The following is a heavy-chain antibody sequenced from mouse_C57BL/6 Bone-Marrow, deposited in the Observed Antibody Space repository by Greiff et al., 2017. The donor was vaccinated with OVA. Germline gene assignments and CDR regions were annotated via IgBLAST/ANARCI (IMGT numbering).Heavy chain of an antibody. V-gene: IGHV1-15*01. Sequence: VQLQQSGAVLVRPGASVTLSCKASGYTFTDYEMHWVKQTPVHGLEWIGAIDPETGGTAYNQKFKGKAILTADKSSSTAYMELRSLTSEDSAVYYCTRGYSNDYAMEYWGQGTSVTVSS. CDR1: GYTFTDYE. CDR2: IDPETGGT. J-gene: IGHJ4*01. D-gene: IGHD2-5*01. CDR3: TRGYSNDYAMEY.